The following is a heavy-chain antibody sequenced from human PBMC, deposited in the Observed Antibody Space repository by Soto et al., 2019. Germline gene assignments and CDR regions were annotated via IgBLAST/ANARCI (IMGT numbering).Heavy chain of an antibody. CDR2: IRSKANSYAT. J-gene: IGHJ6*02. V-gene: IGHV3-73*01. Sequence: PVGSLRLSWAAAGFTFSGSAMHWVRQASGKGLEWVGRIRSKANSYATAYAASVKGRFTISRDDSKNTAYLQMNSLKTEDTAVYYCTRWSPPDSSGYYYYYYGMDVWGQGTTVTVSS. D-gene: IGHD3-22*01. CDR3: TRWSPPDSSGYYYYYYGMDV. CDR1: GFTFSGSA.